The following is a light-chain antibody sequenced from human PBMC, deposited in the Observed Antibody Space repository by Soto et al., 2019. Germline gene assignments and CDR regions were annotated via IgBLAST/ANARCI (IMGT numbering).Light chain of an antibody. J-gene: IGLJ1*01. CDR1: SSDVGGYDY. Sequence: QSVLTQPASVSGSPGQSIAISCTGTSSDVGGYDYVSWYQQHPGKAPKLMLYDVSNRPSGVSNRFSGSKSDNTASLTISGLQAEDEADYYCSSYTSSSTPYVFGTGTKLTVL. V-gene: IGLV2-14*01. CDR2: DVS. CDR3: SSYTSSSTPYV.